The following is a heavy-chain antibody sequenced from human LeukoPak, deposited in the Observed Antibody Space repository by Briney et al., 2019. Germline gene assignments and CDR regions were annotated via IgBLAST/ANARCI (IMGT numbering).Heavy chain of an antibody. Sequence: SETLSLTXTVSGGSISSYYWSWIRQPPGKGLEWIGYIYYSGSTNYNPSLKGRVTISVDTSKNQSSLKRSSVTAADTAVYYWARGRSMGLRLGELSFIDYWGQGSLVTVSS. J-gene: IGHJ4*02. CDR3: ARGRSMGLRLGELSFIDY. V-gene: IGHV4-59*01. CDR1: GGSISSYY. D-gene: IGHD3-16*02. CDR2: IYYSGST.